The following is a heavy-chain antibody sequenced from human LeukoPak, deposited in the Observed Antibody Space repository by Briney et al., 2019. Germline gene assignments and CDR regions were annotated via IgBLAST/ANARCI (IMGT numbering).Heavy chain of an antibody. V-gene: IGHV1-46*01. D-gene: IGHD6-13*01. CDR1: GYTFTSYY. CDR2: INPSGGST. J-gene: IGHJ4*02. Sequence: ASVKVSCKASGYTFTSYYMHWVRQAPGQGLEWMGIINPSGGSTNYAQKFQGRVTITADESTSTAYMELGSLRSEDTAVYYCATQPGIAAAGSYDYWGQGTLVTVSS. CDR3: ATQPGIAAAGSYDY.